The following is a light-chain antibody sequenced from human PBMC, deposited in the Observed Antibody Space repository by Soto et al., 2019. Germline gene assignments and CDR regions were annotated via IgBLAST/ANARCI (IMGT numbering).Light chain of an antibody. V-gene: IGKV3-15*01. J-gene: IGKJ4*01. CDR3: QQYNNWPPLT. Sequence: EIVMTQSPATLSVSPGERATLSCRARQSVSSNLAWYQQKPGQAPRLLIYGASTRATGIPARFSGSGSGTEFTLTISSLQSEDFAVYYCQQYNNWPPLTFGGGTNVEIK. CDR1: QSVSSN. CDR2: GAS.